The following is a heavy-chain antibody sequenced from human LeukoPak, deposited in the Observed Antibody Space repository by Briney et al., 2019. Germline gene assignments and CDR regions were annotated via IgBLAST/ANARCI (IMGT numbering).Heavy chain of an antibody. J-gene: IGHJ4*02. CDR2: IYPGDSDT. CDR3: ARQDCSSTSCQYYFDY. Sequence: AGESLKISCKGSGYSFTSYWIGWVRQMPGKGLEWMGIIYPGDSDTRYSPSFQGQVTISADKSISTAYLQWSSLKASDTAMCYCARQDCSSTSCQYYFDYWGQGTLVTVSS. D-gene: IGHD2-2*01. V-gene: IGHV5-51*01. CDR1: GYSFTSYW.